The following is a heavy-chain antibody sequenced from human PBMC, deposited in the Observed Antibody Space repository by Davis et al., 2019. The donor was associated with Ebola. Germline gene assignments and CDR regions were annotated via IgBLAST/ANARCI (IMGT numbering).Heavy chain of an antibody. Sequence: PSETLSLTCTVSGGSISSYYWSWIRQPPGKGLEWIGYIYYSGSTNYNPSLKSRVTISVDTSKNQFSLKLSSVTAADTAVYYCAKDTHAHIVGAITADYWGQGTLVTVSS. CDR2: IYYSGST. J-gene: IGHJ4*02. V-gene: IGHV4-59*12. CDR1: GGSISSYY. D-gene: IGHD1-26*01. CDR3: AKDTHAHIVGAITADY.